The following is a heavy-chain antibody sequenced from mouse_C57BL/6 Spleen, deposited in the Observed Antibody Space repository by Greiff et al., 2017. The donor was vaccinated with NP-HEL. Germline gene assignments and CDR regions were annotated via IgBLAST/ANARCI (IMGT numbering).Heavy chain of an antibody. CDR2: ISSGGDYI. CDR1: GFTFSSYA. D-gene: IGHD1-1*01. CDR3: TREGGITTVVGGYFDD. J-gene: IGHJ2*01. V-gene: IGHV5-9-1*02. Sequence: EVQLVESGEGLVKPGGSLKLSCAASGFTFSSYAMSWVRQTPEKRLEWVAYISSGGDYIYYADTVKGRFTISRANARHTLYLQLSSLKSEDTAMYYCTREGGITTVVGGYFDDWGQGTTLTVSS.